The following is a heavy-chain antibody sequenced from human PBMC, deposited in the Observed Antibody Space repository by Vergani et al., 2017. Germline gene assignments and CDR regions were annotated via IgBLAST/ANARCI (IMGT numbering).Heavy chain of an antibody. CDR3: AREGYCTNGVCFTLFDV. CDR1: GGSCNAYW. J-gene: IGHJ4*02. CDR2: IRHDGIT. V-gene: IGHV4-34*01. D-gene: IGHD2-8*01. Sequence: QAQLQQWGAGLLKPSETLSLTCAIYGGSCNAYWWTWIRQPPGKGLEWIGEIRHDGITHYSPSLKSRVNISIDTSTHQFSLNLRSVTAADTAVYYCAREGYCTNGVCFTLFDVWGQGALVTVSS.